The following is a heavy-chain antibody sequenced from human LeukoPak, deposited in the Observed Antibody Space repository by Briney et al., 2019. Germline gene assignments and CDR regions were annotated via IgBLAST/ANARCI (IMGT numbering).Heavy chain of an antibody. V-gene: IGHV4-39*07. J-gene: IGHJ6*03. Sequence: SETLPLTCTVSGVPINSSSYYWGWIRQAPGKGLEWIGNIYYSGSTYYNPSLKSRVTISVDTSKNQFSLKLSSVTAADTAVYYCARDRRSGYSGYDYYYYYYMDVWGKGTTVTVSS. CDR2: IYYSGST. D-gene: IGHD5-12*01. CDR1: GVPINSSSYY. CDR3: ARDRRSGYSGYDYYYYYYMDV.